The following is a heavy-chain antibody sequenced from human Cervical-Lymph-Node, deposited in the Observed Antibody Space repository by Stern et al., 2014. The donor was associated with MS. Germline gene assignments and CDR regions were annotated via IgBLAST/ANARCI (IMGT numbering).Heavy chain of an antibody. Sequence: DQLVESGAEVKKPGASVKVSCKASGYTFTSYYMHWVRQAPGQGLEWMGIINPSGGSTSYAQKFQGRVTMTRDTSTSTVYMELSSLRSEDTAVYYCARVKTRWPYSYGMDVWGQGTTVTVSS. D-gene: IGHD5-24*01. CDR2: INPSGGST. CDR3: ARVKTRWPYSYGMDV. J-gene: IGHJ6*02. CDR1: GYTFTSYY. V-gene: IGHV1-46*01.